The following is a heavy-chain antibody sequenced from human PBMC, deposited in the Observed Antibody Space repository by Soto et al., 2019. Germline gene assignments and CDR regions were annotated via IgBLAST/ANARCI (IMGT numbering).Heavy chain of an antibody. V-gene: IGHV4-59*08. D-gene: IGHD5-18*01. CDR2: IYYSGST. J-gene: IGHJ4*02. CDR1: GGSISSYY. CDR3: ARQGMATAPADY. Sequence: QVQLQESGPGLVKPSETLSLTCTVSGGSISSYYWSWIRQPPGKGLEWIGYIYYSGSTNYNPSLKSRATITEDTSKNQFSLKLSSVTAADTAVYYCARQGMATAPADYWGQGTLVTVSS.